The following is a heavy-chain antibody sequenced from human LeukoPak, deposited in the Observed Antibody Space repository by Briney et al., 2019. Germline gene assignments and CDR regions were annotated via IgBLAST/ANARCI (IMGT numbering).Heavy chain of an antibody. CDR1: GFDVSINY. CDR3: ARDRAPKVYSSSWYGWYFDL. J-gene: IGHJ2*01. CDR2: ISSSSSYI. V-gene: IGHV3-21*01. D-gene: IGHD6-13*01. Sequence: GGSLRLSCAASGFDVSINYMNWVRQAPGKGLEWVSSISSSSSYIYYADSVKGRFTISRDNAKNSLYLQMNSLRAEDTAVYYCARDRAPKVYSSSWYGWYFDLWGRGTLVTVSS.